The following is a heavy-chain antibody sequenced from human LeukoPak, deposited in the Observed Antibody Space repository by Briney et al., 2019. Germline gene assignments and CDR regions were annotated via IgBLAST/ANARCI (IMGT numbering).Heavy chain of an antibody. CDR3: ATGGHYFGA. CDR2: IKTKTDGGTA. V-gene: IGHV3-15*01. J-gene: IGHJ4*02. D-gene: IGHD3-10*01. CDR1: GFTFNTAW. Sequence: GGSLRLSCAASGFTFNTAWMSWVRQAPGKGLEWVGRIKTKTDGGTAEYAAPVKGRFTISRDDSKNTLYLQMDSLKIEDTAVYHCATGGHYFGAWGQGSLVTVSA.